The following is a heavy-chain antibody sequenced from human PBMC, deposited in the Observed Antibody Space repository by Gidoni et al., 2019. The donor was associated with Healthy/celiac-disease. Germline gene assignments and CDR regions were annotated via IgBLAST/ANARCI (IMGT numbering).Heavy chain of an antibody. J-gene: IGHJ4*02. CDR2: ISYDGSNK. V-gene: IGHV3-30*18. CDR1: GFTFISYG. Sequence: QVQLVESGGGVVQPGRSLRLSCAASGFTFISYGMHWVRQAPGKGLGWGAVISYDGSNKYYADSVKGRFTISRDNSKNTLYLQMNSLRAEDTAVYYCAKLYYYDSSGDPDRGRFDYWGQGTLVTVSS. CDR3: AKLYYYDSSGDPDRGRFDY. D-gene: IGHD3-22*01.